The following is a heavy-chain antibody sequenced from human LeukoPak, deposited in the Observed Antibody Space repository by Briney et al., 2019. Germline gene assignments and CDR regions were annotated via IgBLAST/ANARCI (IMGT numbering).Heavy chain of an antibody. V-gene: IGHV3-23*01. D-gene: IGHD3-10*01. CDR3: AKDEDYGSGSYYNPYYFDY. J-gene: IGHJ4*02. CDR1: GFTFSSYA. CDR2: ISGSGGST. Sequence: GGSLRLSCAASGFTFSSYAMSWVRQAPGKGLEWVSAISGSGGSTYYADSVKGRFAISRDNSKNTLYLQMNSLRAEDTAVYYCAKDEDYGSGSYYNPYYFDYWGQGTLVTVSS.